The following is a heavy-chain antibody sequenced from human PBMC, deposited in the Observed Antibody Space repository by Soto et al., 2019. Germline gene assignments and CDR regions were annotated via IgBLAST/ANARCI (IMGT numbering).Heavy chain of an antibody. CDR1: GGSFSGHY. V-gene: IGHV4-34*01. CDR3: ARGLGDYVWGRSYLRMAFDI. D-gene: IGHD3-16*01. J-gene: IGHJ3*02. CDR2: INHSGST. Sequence: SETLSLTCAVYGGSFSGHYWSWIRQPPGKGLEWIGEINHSGSTNYNPSLKSRVTISVDTSKNQFSLKLSSVTAADTAVYYCARGLGDYVWGRSYLRMAFDIWGQGTMVPVSS.